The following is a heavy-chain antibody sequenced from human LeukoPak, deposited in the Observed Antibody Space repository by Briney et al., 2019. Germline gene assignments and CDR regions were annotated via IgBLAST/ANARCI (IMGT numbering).Heavy chain of an antibody. Sequence: SSETLSLTCAVYGWSFNDYYWNWVRQPPGKGLEWIGEINARGDTNYNPSLKSRVTISVDSSKNQFSLTLTSMIAADTAIYYCARGQVPAARGYNWFDPWGQGTLQTVSS. J-gene: IGHJ5*02. CDR2: INARGDT. V-gene: IGHV4-34*01. CDR3: ARGQVPAARGYNWFDP. CDR1: GWSFNDYY. D-gene: IGHD2-2*01.